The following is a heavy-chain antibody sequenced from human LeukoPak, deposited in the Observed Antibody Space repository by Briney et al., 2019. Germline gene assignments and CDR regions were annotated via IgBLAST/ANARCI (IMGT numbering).Heavy chain of an antibody. CDR2: MNPNSGNT. D-gene: IGHD5-12*01. Sequence: ASVKVSCKASGYTFTSYDIKWVRQATGQGLEWMGWMNPNSGNTGYAQKFQGRVTMTRNTSISTAYMELSSLRSEDTAVYYCARGSGYDLDFDYWGQGTLVTVSS. J-gene: IGHJ4*02. CDR1: GYTFTSYD. CDR3: ARGSGYDLDFDY. V-gene: IGHV1-8*01.